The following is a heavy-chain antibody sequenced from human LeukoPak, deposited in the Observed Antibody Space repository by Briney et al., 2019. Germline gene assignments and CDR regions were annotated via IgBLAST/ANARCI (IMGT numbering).Heavy chain of an antibody. Sequence: PSETLSLTCAVSGASISSSNYYWGWVRQSPGRGLEWIGNIYSSGNTYYSASLKSRVTMYIDTSKNQFSLKLSSVTAADTAMYYCAKSNGYGLIDYWGQGTLVTVS. D-gene: IGHD5-12*01. CDR3: AKSNGYGLIDY. CDR2: IYSSGNT. V-gene: IGHV4-39*01. J-gene: IGHJ4*02. CDR1: GASISSSNYY.